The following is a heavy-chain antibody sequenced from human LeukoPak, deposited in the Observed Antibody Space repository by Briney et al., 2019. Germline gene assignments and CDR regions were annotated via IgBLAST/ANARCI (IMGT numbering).Heavy chain of an antibody. V-gene: IGHV1-69*13. CDR1: GYTFTSYG. Sequence: GASVKVSCKASGYTFTSYGISWVRQAPGQGLEWMGGILPIVNTADYAQKFQGRVTITADESTSTAYMDLSSLGSEDTAVYYCARLTIGDYGDRESGFDYWGQGTLVTVSS. CDR2: ILPIVNTA. J-gene: IGHJ4*02. CDR3: ARLTIGDYGDRESGFDY. D-gene: IGHD4-17*01.